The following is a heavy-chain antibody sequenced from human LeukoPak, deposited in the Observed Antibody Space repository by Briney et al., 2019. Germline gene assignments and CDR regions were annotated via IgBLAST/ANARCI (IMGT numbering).Heavy chain of an antibody. J-gene: IGHJ4*02. V-gene: IGHV4-59*01. Sequence: SETLSLTCTVSGGSISSYYWSWIRQPPGKGLEWIGYIYYSGSANYNPSLKSRVTMSVDTSKNQFSLKLSSVTAADTAVYYCARVRPGDYVSYYFDYWGQGTLVTVSS. CDR1: GGSISSYY. CDR3: ARVRPGDYVSYYFDY. CDR2: IYYSGSA. D-gene: IGHD4-17*01.